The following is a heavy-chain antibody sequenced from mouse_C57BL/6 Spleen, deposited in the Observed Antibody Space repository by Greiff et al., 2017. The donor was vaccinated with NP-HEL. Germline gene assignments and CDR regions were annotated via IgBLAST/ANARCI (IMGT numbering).Heavy chain of an antibody. V-gene: IGHV5-6*01. Sequence: EVQLVESGGDLVKPGGSLKLSCAASGFTFSSYGMSWVRQTPDKRLEWVATISSGGSYTYYPDSVKGRFTISRDNAKNTLYLQMSSLKSEDTAMYYCARWFDYWGQGTTLTVSS. CDR2: ISSGGSYT. CDR3: ARWFDY. J-gene: IGHJ2*01. CDR1: GFTFSSYG.